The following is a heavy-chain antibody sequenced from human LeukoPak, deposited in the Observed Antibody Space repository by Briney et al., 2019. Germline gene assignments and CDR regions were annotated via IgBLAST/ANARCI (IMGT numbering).Heavy chain of an antibody. Sequence: GGSLRLSCAASGITVSTNYMSWVRQAPGKGLEWVSIIYSGGATFYADSVKGRFTISRENSKNTLWLQMNSLRAEDTAVYYCARMYNYGSADAFDIWGQGTMVTVSS. CDR2: IYSGGAT. V-gene: IGHV3-53*01. CDR1: GITVSTNY. J-gene: IGHJ3*02. D-gene: IGHD3-10*01. CDR3: ARMYNYGSADAFDI.